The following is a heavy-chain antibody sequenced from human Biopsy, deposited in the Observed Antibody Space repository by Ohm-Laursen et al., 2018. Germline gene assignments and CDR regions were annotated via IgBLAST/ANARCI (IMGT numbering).Heavy chain of an antibody. CDR1: GYAVNDYF. CDR2: ISPNSGGT. D-gene: IGHD3-16*01. J-gene: IGHJ3*01. CDR3: ARDIMNRIAGLVARSDVFDV. Sequence: ASVKVSCKGSGYAVNDYFLHWLRQAPGQGPEWMGGISPNSGGTNYAQKCQGRVTMTTDTSTSTVYLELRRLISDDTAVYYCARDIMNRIAGLVARSDVFDVWGQGTLVTVSS. V-gene: IGHV1-2*02.